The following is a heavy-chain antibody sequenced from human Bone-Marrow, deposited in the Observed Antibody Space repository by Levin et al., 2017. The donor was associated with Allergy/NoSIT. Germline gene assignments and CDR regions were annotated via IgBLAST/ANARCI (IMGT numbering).Heavy chain of an antibody. J-gene: IGHJ6*02. D-gene: IGHD4-17*01. CDR2: ISGSGDST. V-gene: IGHV3-23*01. CDR3: AKAYYDDYANFYSYVLDV. CDR1: GFTFSSYA. Sequence: GESLKISCAASGFTFSSYAMNWVRQAAGKGLEWVSLISGSGDSTYYADSVKGRFTISRDKSKNTLYLQMNSLRVEDTAVYFCAKAYYDDYANFYSYVLDVWGQGTTVTVSS.